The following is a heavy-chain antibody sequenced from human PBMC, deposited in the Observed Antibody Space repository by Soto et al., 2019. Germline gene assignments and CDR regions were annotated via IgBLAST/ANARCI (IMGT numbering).Heavy chain of an antibody. Sequence: PGGSLRLSCAASGFTFSSYSMNWVRQAPGKGLEWVSYISSSSSTIYYADSVKGRFTISRDNAKNSLYLQMNSLRAEDTAVYYCAREVSRYNWTPHEFDYWGQGTLVTVSS. D-gene: IGHD1-20*01. CDR2: ISSSSSTI. J-gene: IGHJ4*02. V-gene: IGHV3-48*01. CDR3: AREVSRYNWTPHEFDY. CDR1: GFTFSSYS.